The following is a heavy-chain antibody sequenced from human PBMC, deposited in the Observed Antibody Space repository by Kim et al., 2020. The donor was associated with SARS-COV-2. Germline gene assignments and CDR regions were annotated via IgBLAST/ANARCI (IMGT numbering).Heavy chain of an antibody. J-gene: IGHJ3*02. CDR3: ARHYSSSWNAFDI. D-gene: IGHD6-13*01. CDR1: GGTFSSYA. Sequence: SVKVSCKASGGTFSSYAISWVRQAPGQGLEWMGRIIPILGIANYAQKFQGRVTITADKSTSTAYMELSSLRSEDTAVYYCARHYSSSWNAFDIWGQGTMVTVSS. V-gene: IGHV1-69*04. CDR2: IIPILGIA.